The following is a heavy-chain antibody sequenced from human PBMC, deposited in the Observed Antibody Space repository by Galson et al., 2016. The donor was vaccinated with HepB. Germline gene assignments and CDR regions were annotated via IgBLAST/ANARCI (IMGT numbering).Heavy chain of an antibody. V-gene: IGHV2-5*02. J-gene: IGHJ2*01. CDR2: IYWDDDK. CDR3: AHRPGGYSHGGPLLDL. CDR1: GFSLSTSGVG. D-gene: IGHD5-18*01. Sequence: PALVKPTQTLTLTCTFSGFSLSTSGVGVGWIRQPPGKVLEWLALIYWDDDKRYSPSLKSRLTITKDTSKNQVVLTMSSIDPVDTATYFCAHRPGGYSHGGPLLDLCGRVAQGTVST.